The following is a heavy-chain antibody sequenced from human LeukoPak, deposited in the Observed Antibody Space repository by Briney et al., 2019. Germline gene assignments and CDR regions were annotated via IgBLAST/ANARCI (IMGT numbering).Heavy chain of an antibody. J-gene: IGHJ4*02. CDR3: ARHGGYGSASSRSYFDY. V-gene: IGHV5-51*01. Sequence: GESLKISCKVSGYTFSNYWIGWVRQVPGKGLEWMGVIYPGDSFTRYSPSFQGQVTISADKSISTAYLQWSSLTATDTAIYYCARHGGYGSASSRSYFDYWGQGTLVTVSS. CDR1: GYTFSNYW. D-gene: IGHD3-10*01. CDR2: IYPGDSFT.